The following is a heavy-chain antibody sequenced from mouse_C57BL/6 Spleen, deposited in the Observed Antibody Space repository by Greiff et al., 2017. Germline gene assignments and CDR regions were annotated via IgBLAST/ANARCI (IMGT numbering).Heavy chain of an antibody. CDR2: IDPETGGT. CDR3: TSYCYGSSYLLAY. V-gene: IGHV1-15*01. D-gene: IGHD1-1*01. Sequence: QVQLQQSGAELVRPGASVTLSCKASGYTFTGYEMHWVKQTPVHGLEWIGAIDPETGGTAYNQKVKGKAILTADKSSSTAYMELRSLTSVYSAVYYCTSYCYGSSYLLAYWGQGTLVTVSA. J-gene: IGHJ3*01. CDR1: GYTFTGYE.